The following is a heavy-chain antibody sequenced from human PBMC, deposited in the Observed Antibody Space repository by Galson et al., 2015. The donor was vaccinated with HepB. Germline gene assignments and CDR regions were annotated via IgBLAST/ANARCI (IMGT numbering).Heavy chain of an antibody. CDR1: GLTVSNNY. CDR2: IYSGGST. Sequence: SLRLSCAASGLTVSNNYINWVRQAPGKGLEWVSIIYSGGSTYYADSVKGRFTISRDNSRNTVYLQMNRLRVEDTAVYFCARDLSRHTYGSTWGMDVWGQGTTVTVSS. V-gene: IGHV3-53*01. D-gene: IGHD5-18*01. CDR3: ARDLSRHTYGSTWGMDV. J-gene: IGHJ6*02.